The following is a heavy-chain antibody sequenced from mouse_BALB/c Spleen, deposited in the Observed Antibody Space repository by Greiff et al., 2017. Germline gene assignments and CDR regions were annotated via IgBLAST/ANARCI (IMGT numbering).Heavy chain of an antibody. CDR3: ARDGNYRGFAY. CDR2: ISSGSSTI. D-gene: IGHD2-1*01. CDR1: GFTFSSFG. Sequence: EVQRVESGGGLVQPGGSRKLSCAASGFTFSSFGMHWVRQAPEKGLEWVAYISSGSSTIYYADTVKGRFTISRDNPKNTLFLQMTSLRSEDTAMYYCARDGNYRGFAYWGQGTLVTVSA. V-gene: IGHV5-17*02. J-gene: IGHJ3*01.